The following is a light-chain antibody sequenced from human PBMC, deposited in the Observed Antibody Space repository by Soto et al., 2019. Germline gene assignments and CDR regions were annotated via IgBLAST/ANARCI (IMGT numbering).Light chain of an antibody. J-gene: IGLJ1*01. Sequence: QSVLTQPPSASGTPGQRVTISCSGSYSNIGSRPVNWYQQFPGTAPKLLIYSNNQRPSGVPDRFSGSKSGPSASLAISGLQSEDEADYYCAAWDDSLNVYVFGTGTKVTVL. CDR2: SNN. V-gene: IGLV1-44*01. CDR3: AAWDDSLNVYV. CDR1: YSNIGSRP.